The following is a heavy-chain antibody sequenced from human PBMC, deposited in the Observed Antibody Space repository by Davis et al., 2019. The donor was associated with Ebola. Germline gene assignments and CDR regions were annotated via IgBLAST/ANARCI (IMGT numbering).Heavy chain of an antibody. CDR3: ARLVVVHVDYFDY. CDR1: GFTFSSYS. D-gene: IGHD2-2*01. J-gene: IGHJ4*02. V-gene: IGHV3-48*04. CDR2: ISSSGSTI. Sequence: GESLKISCAASGFTFSSYSMNWVRQAPGKGLEWVSYISSSGSTIYYADSVKGRFTISRDNAKNSLYLQMNSLRAEDTAVYYCARLVVVHVDYFDYWGQGTLATVSS.